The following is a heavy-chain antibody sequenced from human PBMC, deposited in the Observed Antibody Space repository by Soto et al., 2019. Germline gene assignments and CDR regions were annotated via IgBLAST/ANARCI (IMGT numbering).Heavy chain of an antibody. Sequence: SETLSLTCTVSGGSIGSYYWSWIRQPPGKGLEWIGYIYYSGSTNYNPSLKSRVTISVDTSKNQFSLKLSSVTAADTAVYYCARHAEYYYYYYGMDVWGQGTTVTVS. CDR3: ARHAEYYYYYYGMDV. CDR1: GGSIGSYY. V-gene: IGHV4-59*08. CDR2: IYYSGST. J-gene: IGHJ6*02.